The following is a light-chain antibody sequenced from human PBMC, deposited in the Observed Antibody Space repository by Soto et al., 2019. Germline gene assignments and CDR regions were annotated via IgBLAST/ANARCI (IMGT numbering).Light chain of an antibody. Sequence: QSALTQPASVSGSPGQSITISCTGTTSDVGGYNFVSWYQQHPGKAPKLMIYEVSNRPSGVSNRFSGSKSGNTASLTISGLQAEDEADYYCSSYTTTFSGWVFGGGTKVTVL. CDR2: EVS. J-gene: IGLJ3*02. V-gene: IGLV2-14*01. CDR1: TSDVGGYNF. CDR3: SSYTTTFSGWV.